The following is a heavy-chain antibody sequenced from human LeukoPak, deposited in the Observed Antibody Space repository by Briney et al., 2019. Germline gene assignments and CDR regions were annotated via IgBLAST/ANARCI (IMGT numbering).Heavy chain of an antibody. V-gene: IGHV3-7*02. CDR2: IHPDGSGK. CDR1: GFIFSNYW. CDR3: ASQASARFDY. Sequence: GGSLRLSCAASGFIFSNYWMAWVSQAPGKGLEWVAMIHPDGSGKSYVDSVRGRFTISRDNAKNSLFLQMNSLRVEDTAVYYCASQASARFDYWGQGTLVTVSS. D-gene: IGHD6-25*01. J-gene: IGHJ4*02.